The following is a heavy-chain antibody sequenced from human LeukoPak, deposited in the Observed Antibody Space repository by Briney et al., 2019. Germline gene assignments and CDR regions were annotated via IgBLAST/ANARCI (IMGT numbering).Heavy chain of an antibody. CDR2: IYYNGNT. V-gene: IGHV4-39*01. Sequence: SETLSLTCTVSGGSINNYYWGWIRQPPGERLEWIGTIYYNGNTYYNPSLQSRVIISVDTSKNQFSLKLTSVTAPDTAVYYCARTVGTHRFDYWGQGILVTVSS. J-gene: IGHJ4*02. D-gene: IGHD4-23*01. CDR3: ARTVGTHRFDY. CDR1: GGSINNYY.